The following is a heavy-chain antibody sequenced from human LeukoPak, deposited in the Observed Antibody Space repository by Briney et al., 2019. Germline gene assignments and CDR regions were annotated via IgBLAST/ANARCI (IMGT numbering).Heavy chain of an antibody. V-gene: IGHV1-69*04. CDR1: GGTFSNYG. J-gene: IGHJ4*02. CDR2: IIPVFGIA. D-gene: IGHD3-3*01. Sequence: ASVKVSCKASGGTFSNYGFNWVRQAPGQGLEWMGRIIPVFGIANYAQKFQGRVTITADKSTSTAYMELSSLRSEDTAVYYCARGITIFGVVPSFGYWGQGTMVTVSS. CDR3: ARGITIFGVVPSFGY.